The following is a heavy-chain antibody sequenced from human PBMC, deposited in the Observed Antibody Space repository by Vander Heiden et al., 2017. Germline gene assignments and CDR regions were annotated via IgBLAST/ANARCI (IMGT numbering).Heavy chain of an antibody. CDR1: GFTFSSHW. D-gene: IGHD3-3*01. CDR3: ARDYGNNDFWSGYYGH. Sequence: EVQLVESGGGLVQPGGSLRLSCAASGFTFSSHWMSWVRQAPGKGLEWVANIKQGGSEKYYADSVKGRFTISRDNAKNSLYMQMNSLRAEDTAVYYCARDYGNNDFWSGYYGHWGQGTLVTVSS. V-gene: IGHV3-7*01. J-gene: IGHJ4*02. CDR2: IKQGGSEK.